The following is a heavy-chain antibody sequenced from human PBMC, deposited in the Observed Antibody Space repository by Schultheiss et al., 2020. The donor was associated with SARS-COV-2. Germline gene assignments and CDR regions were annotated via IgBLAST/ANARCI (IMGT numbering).Heavy chain of an antibody. V-gene: IGHV3-30*03. CDR1: GFTFSSYG. Sequence: GGSLRLSCAASGFTFSSYGMHWVRQAPGKGLEWVAVISYDGSKKYYADSVKGRFTISRDNSKNTLYLQMNSLRAEDTAVYYCAREGRYSSGWPNYYYYGMDVWGQGTTVTVSS. CDR3: AREGRYSSGWPNYYYYGMDV. CDR2: ISYDGSKK. D-gene: IGHD6-19*01. J-gene: IGHJ6*02.